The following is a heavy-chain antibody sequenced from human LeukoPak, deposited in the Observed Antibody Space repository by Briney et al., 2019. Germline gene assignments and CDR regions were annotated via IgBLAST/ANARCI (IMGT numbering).Heavy chain of an antibody. D-gene: IGHD6-19*01. CDR1: GFTLSSYS. CDR3: ARDNLRSSGWYYFDY. V-gene: IGHV3-48*02. CDR2: ISSSSSTI. Sequence: GGSLRLSCAASGFTLSSYSMNSVRHAPGKGREGGSYISSSSSTIYYADSVKGRFTISSDNAKDPLYLQLSGRRDQDSAVYYCARDNLRSSGWYYFDYWGQGTLVTVSS. J-gene: IGHJ4*02.